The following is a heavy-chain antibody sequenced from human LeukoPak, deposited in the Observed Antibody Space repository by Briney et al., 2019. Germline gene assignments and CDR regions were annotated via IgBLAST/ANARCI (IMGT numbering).Heavy chain of an antibody. D-gene: IGHD6-13*01. CDR2: IYSGGST. CDR1: GFTVSSNY. Sequence: GGSLRLFCAASGFTVSSNYMNWVRQAPGKGLEWVSVIYSGGSTYYADSAQGRFTISRDNSKNTLYLQMNSLRAEDTAVYYCARVASSPLSYGMDVWGQGTTVTVSS. CDR3: ARVASSPLSYGMDV. V-gene: IGHV3-53*01. J-gene: IGHJ6*02.